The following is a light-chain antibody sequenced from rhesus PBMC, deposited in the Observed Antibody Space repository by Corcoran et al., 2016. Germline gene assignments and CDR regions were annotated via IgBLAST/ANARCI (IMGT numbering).Light chain of an antibody. CDR3: LQSSNWLT. J-gene: IGKJ4*01. CDR1: QSVSSY. Sequence: EIVMTQSPVTLALSPGERATLSCRASQSVSSYLAWYQQKPGQAPRLLIYGATSRATGLPDRFRGSGSGTEFTLTIGSLEPEDVGVYFCLQSSNWLTFGGVTKVEIK. CDR2: GAT. V-gene: IGKV3-24*04.